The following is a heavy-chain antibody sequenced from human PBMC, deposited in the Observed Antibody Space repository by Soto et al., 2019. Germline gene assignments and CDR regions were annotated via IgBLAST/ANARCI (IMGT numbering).Heavy chain of an antibody. CDR2: IYRSGSA. CDR1: GGSINSGGYY. CDR3: AVSGRGGLDV. D-gene: IGHD3-10*01. V-gene: IGHV4-30-2*01. J-gene: IGHJ6*02. Sequence: QLQLQESGSGLVKPSQKLSLTCTVSGGSINSGGYYWSWIRQPPGKGLEWIGYIYRSGSAYYSPSLQHRVTISVDTSKNHFSLNLTSVTAADTAVYYCAVSGRGGLDVWGQGTTVTVSS.